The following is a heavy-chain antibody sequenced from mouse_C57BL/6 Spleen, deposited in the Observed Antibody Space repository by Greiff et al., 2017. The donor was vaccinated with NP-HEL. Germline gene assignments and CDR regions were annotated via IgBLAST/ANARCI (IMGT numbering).Heavy chain of an antibody. Sequence: VQLQQPGAELVKPGASVKLSCKASGYTFTSYWMHWVKQRPGQGLEWIGMIHPNSGSTNYNEKFKSKATLTVDKSSSTAYMQLSSLTSEDSAVYYCARPDSSYGSSYSFDYWGQGTTLTVSS. D-gene: IGHD1-1*01. CDR3: ARPDSSYGSSYSFDY. V-gene: IGHV1-64*01. CDR1: GYTFTSYW. J-gene: IGHJ2*01. CDR2: IHPNSGST.